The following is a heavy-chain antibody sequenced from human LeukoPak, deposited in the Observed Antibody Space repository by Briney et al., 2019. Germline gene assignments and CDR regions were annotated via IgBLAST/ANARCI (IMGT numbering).Heavy chain of an antibody. V-gene: IGHV3-23*01. CDR2: ISGSGGST. J-gene: IGHJ4*02. CDR1: GFTFSSYA. D-gene: IGHD3-3*01. Sequence: PGGSLSLSCAASGFTFSSYAMGWVRQAPGKGLEWVSAISGSGGSTHYADSVKGRFTISRDNSKNTLYLQMNSLRAEDTAVYYCAKDRSDFWSGYYSFRGYFDYWGQGTLVTVSS. CDR3: AKDRSDFWSGYYSFRGYFDY.